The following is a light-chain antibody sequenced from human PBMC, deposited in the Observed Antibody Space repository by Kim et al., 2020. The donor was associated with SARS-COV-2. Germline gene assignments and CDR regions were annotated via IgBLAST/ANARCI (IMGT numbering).Light chain of an antibody. CDR3: ASWDDSLSGWV. CDR2: SNV. J-gene: IGLJ3*02. V-gene: IGLV1-44*01. CDR1: SSDIGSNT. Sequence: ELTQPPSASGTPGQRVTISCSGSSSDIGSNTVTWYQQFPGTTPKLLIYSNVQRPSGVPDRFSGSKSGTSASLAISGLQSEDEADYYCASWDDSLSGWVFGGGTKLTVL.